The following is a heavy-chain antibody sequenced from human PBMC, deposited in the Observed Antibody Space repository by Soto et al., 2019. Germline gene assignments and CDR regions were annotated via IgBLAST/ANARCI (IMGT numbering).Heavy chain of an antibody. CDR1: GFIFSSYT. CDR2: ISSSSSNI. Sequence: EVQLVESGGGLVKPGGSLRLSCAASGFIFSSYTMTWVRQAPGKGLEWVSSISSSSSNIEYADSVKGRFSVSRDNANNSLFLQINSLRAEDTAVYYCAREDYAGAFPSFDYWGLGALVTVSS. V-gene: IGHV3-21*01. CDR3: AREDYAGAFPSFDY. J-gene: IGHJ4*02. D-gene: IGHD4-17*01.